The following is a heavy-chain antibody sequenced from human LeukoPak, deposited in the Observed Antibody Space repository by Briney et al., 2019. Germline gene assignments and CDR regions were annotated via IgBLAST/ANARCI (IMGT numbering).Heavy chain of an antibody. V-gene: IGHV4-34*01. CDR2: INHSGST. J-gene: IGHJ4*02. D-gene: IGHD1-26*01. Sequence: PSETLSLTCAVYGGSFSGYYWSWIRQPPGKGLEWIGEINHSGSTNYNPSLKSRVTISVDTSKNHFSLKLSSVTATDTAVYYCARDRGRGELDTFDYWGQGTLVTVSS. CDR1: GGSFSGYY. CDR3: ARDRGRGELDTFDY.